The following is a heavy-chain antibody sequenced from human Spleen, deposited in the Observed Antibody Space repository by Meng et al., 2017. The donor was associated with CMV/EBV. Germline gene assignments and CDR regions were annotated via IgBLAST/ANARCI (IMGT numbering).Heavy chain of an antibody. CDR2: VSAYNGDT. V-gene: IGHV1-18*01. D-gene: IGHD2-15*01. Sequence: YLFSSFRISWVRQAPGQGLEWMGWVSAYNGDTRYAQMVQGRVTMTADTATSTVYMELRGLRSDDTAVYYCASGYCSSGSCYPYYFDYWGQGTLVTVSS. CDR3: ASGYCSSGSCYPYYFDY. CDR1: YLFSSFR. J-gene: IGHJ4*02.